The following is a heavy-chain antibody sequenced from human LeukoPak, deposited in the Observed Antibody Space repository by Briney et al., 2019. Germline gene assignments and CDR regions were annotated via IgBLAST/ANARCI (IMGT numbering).Heavy chain of an antibody. D-gene: IGHD1-26*01. CDR1: GFTLSSYW. V-gene: IGHV3-74*01. CDR3: ATPRGSGSYLAFDY. Sequence: GGSLRLSCAASGFTLSSYWMHWVRQAPGKGLVWVSRINSDGSSTSYADSVKGRFTISRDNAKNTLYLQMSSLRAEDTAVYYCATPRGSGSYLAFDYWGQGTLVTVSS. J-gene: IGHJ4*02. CDR2: INSDGSST.